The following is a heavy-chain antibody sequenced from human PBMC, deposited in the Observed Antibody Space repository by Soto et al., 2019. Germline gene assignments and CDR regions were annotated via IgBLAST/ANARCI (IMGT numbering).Heavy chain of an antibody. Sequence: QVRLEQSGAEVKKPGDSVKVSCKPSGYTFTHFYITWVRQAPGQGLEWMGAISPHNFNTNYAQKFRGRVTLTTEKSTNTVYIVPSSLTCDGTAVYYCARDGGGYDISTGYYKAHHFDYWGQGVPVTVSS. D-gene: IGHD3-9*01. CDR2: ISPHNFNT. CDR1: GYTFTHFY. J-gene: IGHJ4*02. V-gene: IGHV1-18*01. CDR3: ARDGGGYDISTGYYKAHHFDY.